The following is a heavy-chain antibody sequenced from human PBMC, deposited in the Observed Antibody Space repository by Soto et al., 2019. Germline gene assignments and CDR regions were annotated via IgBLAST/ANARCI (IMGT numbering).Heavy chain of an antibody. CDR3: AKDPYSGVLVPVAIGFDP. V-gene: IGHV3-23*01. CDR1: GFTFINYA. J-gene: IGHJ5*02. CDR2: ISGSGGSA. Sequence: LRLSFAAAGFTFINYAITWVRQGPGKGLEWVSAISGSGGSAYYADSVKGRSTISRDSSKNTLYLQMNSLRADDSGVYYCAKDPYSGVLVPVAIGFDPWGPGTLVTVSS. D-gene: IGHD2-2*01.